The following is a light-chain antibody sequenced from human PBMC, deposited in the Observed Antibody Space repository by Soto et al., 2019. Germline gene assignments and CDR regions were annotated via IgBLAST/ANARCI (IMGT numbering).Light chain of an antibody. J-gene: IGKJ4*01. CDR1: QDISNY. V-gene: IGKV1-33*01. CDR2: DAS. CDR3: QQYDDLPLT. Sequence: DIPITQSHSYLSASLGERVHSACRATQDISNYLNWYQQKPGKAHKLLIYDASNLQTGVPSRFSACRSETDFTFTISSLQPEDIATYYCQQYDDLPLTFGRGTKVDIK.